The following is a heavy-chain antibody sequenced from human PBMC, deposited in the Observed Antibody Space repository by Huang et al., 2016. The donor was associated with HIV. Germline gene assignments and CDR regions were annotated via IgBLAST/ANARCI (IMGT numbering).Heavy chain of an antibody. D-gene: IGHD3-9*01. V-gene: IGHV4-59*11. J-gene: IGHJ6*03. CDR3: AKSYYDILTGYKSYYYYYYMDV. CDR1: GGSISTHY. CDR2: LYISGST. Sequence: QVQLQESGPGLVKPSETLSLTCTVSGGSISTHYWSWIRQPPGKGLEWIGSLYISGSTNFNPSLKSRVTISADTSKNQFSLKLNSVTAADTAVYYCAKSYYDILTGYKSYYYYYYMDVWGKGTTVTVSS.